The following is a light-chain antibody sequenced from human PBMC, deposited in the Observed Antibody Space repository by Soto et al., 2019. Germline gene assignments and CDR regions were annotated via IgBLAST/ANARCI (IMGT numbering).Light chain of an antibody. CDR1: SSNIGAGYD. CDR2: GNS. Sequence: QSVLTQPPSVSGAPGQRVTISCTGSSSNIGAGYDVHWYQQLPGTAPKLLIYGNSNRPSGVPDRFSGSKSGTSASLAITGLQAEDEVDHYCQSYDSGLSGSVFGGGTKLTVL. V-gene: IGLV1-40*01. J-gene: IGLJ3*02. CDR3: QSYDSGLSGSV.